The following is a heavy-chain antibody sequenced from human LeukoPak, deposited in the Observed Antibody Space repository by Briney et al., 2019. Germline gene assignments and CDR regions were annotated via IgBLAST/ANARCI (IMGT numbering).Heavy chain of an antibody. CDR2: INHSGST. CDR1: GESFSGYY. D-gene: IGHD3-16*01. CDR3: ARGLRLWYFDL. V-gene: IGHV4-34*01. J-gene: IGHJ2*01. Sequence: SETLSLTCAVYGESFSGYYWSWNRQPPGKGLEWIGEINHSGSTNYNPSLKSRVTISVDTSKKQVSLKLSSVTAADTAVYYCARGLRLWYFDLWGRGTLVTVSS.